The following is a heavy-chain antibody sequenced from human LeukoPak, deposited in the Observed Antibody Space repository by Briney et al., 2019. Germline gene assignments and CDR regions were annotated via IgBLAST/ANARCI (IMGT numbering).Heavy chain of an antibody. CDR1: GYTFTSYY. CDR2: INPSGGST. V-gene: IGHV1-46*01. J-gene: IGHJ4*02. CDR3: TAELGYCSGGSCYYFDY. Sequence: ASVKVSCKASGYTFTSYYMHWVRQAPGQGLEWMGIINPSGGSTSYAQKFQGRVTMTRDTSTSTVYMELSSLRSDDTAVYYCTAELGYCSGGSCYYFDYWGQGTLVTVSS. D-gene: IGHD2-15*01.